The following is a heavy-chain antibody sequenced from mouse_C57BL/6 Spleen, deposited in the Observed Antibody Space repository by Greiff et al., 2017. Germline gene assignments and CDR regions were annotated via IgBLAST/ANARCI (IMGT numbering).Heavy chain of an antibody. CDR1: GYSFTSYY. D-gene: IGHD3-2*02. Sequence: QVQLQQSGPELVKPGASVKISCKASGYSFTSYYIHWVKQRPGQGLEWIGWIYPGSGNTKYNEKFKGKATLTADKSSSTAYMQLSSLTSEDSAVYFCARGEELRLYYAMDYWGQGTSVTVSS. J-gene: IGHJ4*01. CDR2: IYPGSGNT. CDR3: ARGEELRLYYAMDY. V-gene: IGHV1-66*01.